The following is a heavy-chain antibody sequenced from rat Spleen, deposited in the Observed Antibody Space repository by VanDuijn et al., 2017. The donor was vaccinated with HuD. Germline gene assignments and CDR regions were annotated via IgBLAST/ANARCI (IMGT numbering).Heavy chain of an antibody. D-gene: IGHD1-1*01. J-gene: IGHJ3*01. CDR2: ISYDVSST. Sequence: EVQLVESGGGLVQPGRSLKLSCAASGFTFSDYYMAWVRQAPKKGLEWVATISYDVSSTYYRDSVKGRFTISRDNAKSTLYLQMDSLRSEDTATYYCANDGGITDWFTYWGQGTLVTVSS. CDR1: GFTFSDYY. CDR3: ANDGGITDWFTY. V-gene: IGHV5-7*01.